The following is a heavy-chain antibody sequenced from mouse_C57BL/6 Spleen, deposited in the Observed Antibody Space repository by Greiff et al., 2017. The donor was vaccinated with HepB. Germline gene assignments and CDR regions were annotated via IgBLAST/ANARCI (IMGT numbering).Heavy chain of an antibody. CDR3: ARQDYGSSYGGFAY. D-gene: IGHD1-1*01. Sequence: EVKVEESGGGLVQPGGSLKLSCAASGFTFSDYYMYWVRQTPEKRLEWVAYISNGGGSTYYPDTVKGRFTISRDNAKNTLYLQMSRLKSEDTAMYYCARQDYGSSYGGFAYWGQGTLVTVSA. CDR2: ISNGGGST. CDR1: GFTFSDYY. V-gene: IGHV5-12*01. J-gene: IGHJ3*01.